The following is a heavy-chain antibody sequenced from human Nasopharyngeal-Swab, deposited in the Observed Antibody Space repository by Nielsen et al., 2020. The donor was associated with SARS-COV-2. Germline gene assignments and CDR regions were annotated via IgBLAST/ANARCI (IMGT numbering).Heavy chain of an antibody. J-gene: IGHJ3*02. CDR2: INPSGGST. CDR3: ARDSSHDAFDI. CDR1: GYTFTSYY. V-gene: IGHV1-46*01. Sequence: ASVKVSCKASGYTFTSYYMHWVRQAPGQGLEWMGIINPSGGSTSYAQKFQGRVTMTRDTSTSTVYTELSSLRSEDTAVYYCARDSSHDAFDIWGQGTMVTVSS.